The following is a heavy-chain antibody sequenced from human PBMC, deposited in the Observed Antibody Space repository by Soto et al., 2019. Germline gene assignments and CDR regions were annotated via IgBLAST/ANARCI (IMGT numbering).Heavy chain of an antibody. V-gene: IGHV3-23*01. J-gene: IGHJ4*02. CDR2: ISGSGGST. Sequence: EVQLLESGGGLVQPGGSLRLSCAASGFTFSSYAMSWVRQAPGKGLEWVSAISGSGGSTYYADSVKGRFTISRDNSKNTLYLQMNSLRAEDTAVYYCAKFPTTYYYGSGVTDYFDYWGQGTLVTVSS. CDR1: GFTFSSYA. D-gene: IGHD3-10*01. CDR3: AKFPTTYYYGSGVTDYFDY.